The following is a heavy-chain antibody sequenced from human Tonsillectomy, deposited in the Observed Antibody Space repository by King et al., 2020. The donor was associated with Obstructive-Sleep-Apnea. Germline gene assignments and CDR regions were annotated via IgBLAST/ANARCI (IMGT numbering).Heavy chain of an antibody. CDR1: GFTFSAYA. V-gene: IGHV3-23*04. Sequence: QLVQSGGGLVQPGGSLRLSCAASGFTFSAYAMIWVRLTPGKGLEWVSAITCSGRYTYFADSVRGRFTISRDNSKNTVYLHMNSLRAEDTAFYYCAKEHDSGETDGDNWFGPWGRGTLVTVSS. D-gene: IGHD4-17*01. CDR2: ITCSGRYT. J-gene: IGHJ5*02. CDR3: AKEHDSGETDGDNWFGP.